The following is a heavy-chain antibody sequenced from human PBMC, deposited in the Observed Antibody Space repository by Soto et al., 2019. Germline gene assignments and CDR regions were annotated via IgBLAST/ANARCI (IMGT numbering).Heavy chain of an antibody. CDR1: GFTFDDFT. CDR2: ITWDGIVS. J-gene: IGHJ4*01. V-gene: IGHV3-43*01. Sequence: EVQLVESGGVVVQPGGSLRLSCAASGFTFDDFTMHWVRQAPGKGLEWVSFITWDGIVSYYADSVKGRFTISRDNSKNSLYLQMNSLRSEDPALYYCARDLARQEVHTYFSHWGHGTLVTVSS. CDR3: ARDLARQEVHTYFSH.